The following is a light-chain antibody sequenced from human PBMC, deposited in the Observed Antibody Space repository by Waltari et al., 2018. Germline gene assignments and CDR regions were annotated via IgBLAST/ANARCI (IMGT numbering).Light chain of an antibody. Sequence: QSVLTQPPSVSGAPGQRVTIPCTGSSSNIGGGYAVHWNQQLPGTAPKLLIYGNSNRPSGVPDRFSGSKSGTSASLAITGLQAEDEADYYCQSYDSSLSGSYVFGTGTKVTVL. CDR1: SSNIGGGYA. V-gene: IGLV1-40*01. CDR2: GNS. J-gene: IGLJ1*01. CDR3: QSYDSSLSGSYV.